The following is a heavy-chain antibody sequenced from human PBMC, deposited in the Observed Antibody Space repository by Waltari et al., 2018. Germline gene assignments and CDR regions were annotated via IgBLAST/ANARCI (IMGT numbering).Heavy chain of an antibody. CDR1: GGSINTYH. D-gene: IGHD1-1*01. J-gene: IGHJ4*02. V-gene: IGHV4-59*08. CDR3: ARGEMANWVYFDY. Sequence: QVQLQESGPGLVQPSETLSLTCTTSGGSINTYHWSWFRQPPGKGLEWIAYIYYTGSTNYNPSLRGRVTMSLDTSKNQFSLNLSAVTAADTAFYCCARGEMANWVYFDYWGQGTLVTVSS. CDR2: IYYTGST.